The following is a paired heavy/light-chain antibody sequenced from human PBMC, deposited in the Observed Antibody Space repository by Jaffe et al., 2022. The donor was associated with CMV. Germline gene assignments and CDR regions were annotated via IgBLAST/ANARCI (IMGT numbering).Heavy chain of an antibody. V-gene: IGHV3-11*01. D-gene: IGHD6-19*01. CDR2: ISSSGSTI. CDR1: GFTFSDYY. J-gene: IGHJ6*02. Sequence: QVQLVESGGGLVKPGGSLRLSCAASGFTFSDYYMSWIRQAPGKGLEWVSYISSSGSTIYYADSVKGRFTISRDNAKNSLYLQMNSLRAEDTAVYYCARGSSGWYYGMDVWGQGTTVTVSS. CDR3: ARGSSGWYYGMDV.
Light chain of an antibody. CDR1: QSLLHSNGYNY. CDR2: LGS. V-gene: IGKV2-28*01. J-gene: IGKJ2*01. CDR3: MQALQTEYT. Sequence: DIVMTQSPLSLPVTPGEPASISCRSSQSLLHSNGYNYLDWYLQKPGQSPQLLIYLGSNRASGVPDRFSGSGSGTDFTLKISRVEAEDVGVYYCMQALQTEYTFGQGTKLEIK.